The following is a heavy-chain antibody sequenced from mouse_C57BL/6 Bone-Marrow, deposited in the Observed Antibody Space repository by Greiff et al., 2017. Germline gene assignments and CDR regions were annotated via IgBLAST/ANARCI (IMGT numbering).Heavy chain of an antibody. CDR2: INPGSGGT. J-gene: IGHJ2*01. CDR3: ARYYYGSYFDY. Sequence: QVQLQQSGAELVRPGTSVKVSCKASVYAFTNYLIEWVKQRPGQGLEWIGVINPGSGGTNYNEKFKGKATLTADKSSSTAYMQLSSLTSEDSAVYFCARYYYGSYFDYWGQGTTLTVSS. D-gene: IGHD1-1*01. CDR1: VYAFTNYL. V-gene: IGHV1-54*01.